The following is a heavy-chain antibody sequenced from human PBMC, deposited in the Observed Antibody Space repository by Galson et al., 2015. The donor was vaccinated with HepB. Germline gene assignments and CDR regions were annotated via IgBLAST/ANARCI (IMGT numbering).Heavy chain of an antibody. V-gene: IGHV3-66*01. CDR3: ARDLGSTSDY. Sequence: LRLSCAASGFTVSSNYMSWVRQAPGKGREWVSVIYSADSTYYADSLKGIFTITRNNSKNTLYLQMNSLSADDTAVDSCARDLGSTSDYWGQGTLVTVSS. J-gene: IGHJ4*02. D-gene: IGHD2-2*01. CDR2: IYSADST. CDR1: GFTVSSNY.